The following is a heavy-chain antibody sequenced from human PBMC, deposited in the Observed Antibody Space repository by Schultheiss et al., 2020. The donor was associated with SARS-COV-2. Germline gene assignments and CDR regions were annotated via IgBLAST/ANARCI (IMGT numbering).Heavy chain of an antibody. CDR2: INPSGGST. V-gene: IGHV1-46*01. J-gene: IGHJ5*02. CDR1: GYTFTSYY. Sequence: ASVKVSCKASGYTFTSYYMHWVRQAPGQGLEWMGIINPSGGSTSYAQKFQGRVTMTRDTSISTAYMALNRLTSDDTAVYYCARDLQASVGYRPRDWFDPWGQGTLVTVSS. D-gene: IGHD1-26*01. CDR3: ARDLQASVGYRPRDWFDP.